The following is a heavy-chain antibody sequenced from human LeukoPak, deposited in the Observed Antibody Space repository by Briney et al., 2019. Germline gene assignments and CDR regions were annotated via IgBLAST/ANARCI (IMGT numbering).Heavy chain of an antibody. V-gene: IGHV3-11*01. J-gene: IGHJ4*02. D-gene: IGHD3-22*01. CDR1: GFTFSDYY. CDR3: ARDRYYDSSGSIPFDY. Sequence: PEGSLRLSCAASGFTFSDYYMSWIRQAPGKGLEWVSYISSSGSTIYYADSVKGRFTISRDNAKNSLYLQMNSLRAEDTAVYYCARDRYYDSSGSIPFDYWGQGTLVTVSS. CDR2: ISSSGSTI.